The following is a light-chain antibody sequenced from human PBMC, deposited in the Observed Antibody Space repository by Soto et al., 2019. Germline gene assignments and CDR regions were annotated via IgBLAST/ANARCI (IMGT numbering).Light chain of an antibody. CDR1: QSVSDY. CDR2: DVS. CDR3: QQRYDWPWT. Sequence: IVLTQSPAIMSLSPGESASLSCRASQSVSDYLAWYQQKPGQAPRLFIYDVSKRATGTPARFSGSGSGTDFTLTISSLEPEDFAVYFCQQRYDWPWTFGLGTKVDIK. J-gene: IGKJ1*01. V-gene: IGKV3-11*01.